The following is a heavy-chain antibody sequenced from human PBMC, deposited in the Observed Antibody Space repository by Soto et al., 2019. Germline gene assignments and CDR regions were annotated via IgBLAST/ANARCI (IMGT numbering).Heavy chain of an antibody. V-gene: IGHV5-10-1*01. CDR2: IDPSDSYT. Sequence: PGESLKSSCKGSGYSFTSYWISWVRQMPGKGLEWMGRIDPSDSYTNYSPSFQGHVTISADKSISTAYLQWSSLKASDTAMYYCARSSQLALRPYYYYGMDVWGQGPTVTVSS. D-gene: IGHD6-6*01. CDR3: ARSSQLALRPYYYYGMDV. CDR1: GYSFTSYW. J-gene: IGHJ6*02.